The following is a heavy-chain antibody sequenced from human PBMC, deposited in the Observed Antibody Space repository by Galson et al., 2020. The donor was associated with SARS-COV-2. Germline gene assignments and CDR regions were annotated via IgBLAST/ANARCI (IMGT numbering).Heavy chain of an antibody. CDR1: GFTFSSYA. V-gene: IGHV3-30-3*01. D-gene: IGHD6-19*01. CDR2: ISYEGGNK. CDR3: AREGKAVTGLRGLADYYAMDV. J-gene: IGHJ6*02. Sequence: GGSLRPSCAASGFTFSSYAMPWVRQAPGRGLEWVATISYEGGNKFYADSVKGRFTISRDNSKNTLYLQMNSLKAEDTAVFYCAREGKAVTGLRGLADYYAMDVWGQGTTVTVSS.